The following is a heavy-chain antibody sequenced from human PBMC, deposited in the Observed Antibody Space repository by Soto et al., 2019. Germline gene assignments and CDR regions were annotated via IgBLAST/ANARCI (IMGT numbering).Heavy chain of an antibody. CDR3: VWDETPRWLIFDSYYFEP. D-gene: IGHD1-26*01. J-gene: IGHJ4*02. Sequence: PGGSLRLSCAASGFTFSSYGMSWVRQAPGKGLERVTAISGSGGSTYYADSVKGRFTISRDNSKNTLYLQMNSLRAEETDVYYFVWDETPRWLIFDSYYFEPWGQGALVTVSS. CDR1: GFTFSSYG. CDR2: ISGSGGST. V-gene: IGHV3-23*01.